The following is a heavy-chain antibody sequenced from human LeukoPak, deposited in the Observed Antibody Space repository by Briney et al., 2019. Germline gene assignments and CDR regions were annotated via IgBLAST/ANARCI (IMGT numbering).Heavy chain of an antibody. CDR1: GFTPSAFG. J-gene: IGHJ4*02. CDR2: LRPNGSN. V-gene: IGHV3-30*02. CDR3: AKDQAGTWGLDY. Sequence: GGSLRLSCAASGFTPSAFGMHWVRQAPGKGLEWVAFLRPNGSNNYVDSVKGRFTISRDNSKNTLYLQMNGLRTEDTAFYYCAKDQAGTWGLDYWGQGTMVTVSS. D-gene: IGHD3-10*01.